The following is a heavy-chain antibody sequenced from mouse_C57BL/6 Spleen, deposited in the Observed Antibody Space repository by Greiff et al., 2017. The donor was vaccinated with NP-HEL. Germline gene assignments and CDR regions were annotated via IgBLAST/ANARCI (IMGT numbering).Heavy chain of an antibody. CDR1: GYAFTNYL. Sequence: QVQLQQSGAELVRPGTSVKVSCKASGYAFTNYLIEWVKQRPGQGLEWIGVINPGSGGTNYNEKFKGKATLTADKSSSTAYMQLSSLTSEDSAVYFCARVGDGYDYWGQGTTLTVSS. D-gene: IGHD2-3*01. CDR3: ARVGDGYDY. J-gene: IGHJ2*01. V-gene: IGHV1-54*01. CDR2: INPGSGGT.